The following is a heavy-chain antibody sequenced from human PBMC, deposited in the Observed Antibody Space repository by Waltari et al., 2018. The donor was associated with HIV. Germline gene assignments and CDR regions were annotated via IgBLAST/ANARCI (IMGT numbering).Heavy chain of an antibody. CDR3: ARYSGRLTKVWFDP. J-gene: IGHJ5*02. CDR2: VSNSVNT. V-gene: IGHV4-34*02. CDR1: DGSLSGYY. D-gene: IGHD1-26*01. Sequence: QVQIQQWGAGLLKSSETLSLTCAVYDGSLSGYYWAWIRQPPGKGLEWIGEVSNSVNTDSNPSLKTRVTISLDTSKNQFPLKMRLMTAADACLYLCARYSGRLTKVWFDPWGQGTLVSVSP.